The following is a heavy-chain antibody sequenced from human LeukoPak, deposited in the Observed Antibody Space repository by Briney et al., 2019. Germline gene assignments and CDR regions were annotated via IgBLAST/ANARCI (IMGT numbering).Heavy chain of an antibody. Sequence: SETLSLTCAVYGGSFSGYYWSWIRQPPGKGLEWIGEINHSGSTNYNPSLKSRVTISVDTSKNQFSLKLSSVTAADTAVYYCASSGGVTAPGEYNWFDPWGQGTLVTVSS. CDR3: ASSGGVTAPGEYNWFDP. V-gene: IGHV4-34*01. CDR1: GGSFSGYY. D-gene: IGHD2-21*02. CDR2: INHSGST. J-gene: IGHJ5*02.